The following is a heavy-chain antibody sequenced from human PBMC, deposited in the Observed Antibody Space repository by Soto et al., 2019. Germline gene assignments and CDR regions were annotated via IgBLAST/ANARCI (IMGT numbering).Heavy chain of an antibody. CDR1: GGSISSSSYY. V-gene: IGHV4-39*01. J-gene: IGHJ4*02. Sequence: SETLSLTCTVSGGSISSSSYYWGWIRQPPGKGLEWVGSIYYSGSTYYNPSLKSRVTISVDTSKNQFSLKLSSVTAADTAVYYCARTTYYDILTGYYSALFDYWGQGTLVTVSS. D-gene: IGHD3-9*01. CDR3: ARTTYYDILTGYYSALFDY. CDR2: IYYSGST.